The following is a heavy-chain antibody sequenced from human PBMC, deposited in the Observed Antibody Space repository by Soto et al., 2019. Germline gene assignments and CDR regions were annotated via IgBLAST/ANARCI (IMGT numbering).Heavy chain of an antibody. V-gene: IGHV1-2*02. CDR2: INPNSGGT. CDR3: ARTKLGGNSYYYYYGMDV. D-gene: IGHD2-21*02. CDR1: GYTFTGYY. J-gene: IGHJ6*02. Sequence: ASVKVSCKASGYTFTGYYMHWVRQAPGQGLEWMGWINPNSGGTNYAQKFQGRVTMTRDTSTSTVYMELSSLRSEDTAVYYCARTKLGGNSYYYYYGMDVWGQGTTVTVSS.